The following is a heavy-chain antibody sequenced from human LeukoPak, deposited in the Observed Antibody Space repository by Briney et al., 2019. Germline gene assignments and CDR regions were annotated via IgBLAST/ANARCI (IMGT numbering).Heavy chain of an antibody. D-gene: IGHD6-19*01. J-gene: IGHJ2*01. V-gene: IGHV4-34*01. CDR3: ARGRGAVAGTSYFDL. CDR1: GGSFSGCY. Sequence: SETLSLTCAVYGGSFSGCYWSWIRQPPGKGLEWIGEINHSGSTNYNPSLKSRVTISVDTSKNQFSLKLSSVTAADTAVYYCARGRGAVAGTSYFDLWGRGTLVTVSS. CDR2: INHSGST.